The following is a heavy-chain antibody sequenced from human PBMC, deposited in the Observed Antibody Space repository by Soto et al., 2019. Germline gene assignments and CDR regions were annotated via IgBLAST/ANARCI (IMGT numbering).Heavy chain of an antibody. J-gene: IGHJ6*02. D-gene: IGHD3-22*01. Sequence: GESLKISCKGSGYSFTSYWISWVRQMPGKGLEWMGRIDPSDSYTNYSPSFQGHVTISADKSISTAYLQWSSLKASDTAMYYCAGRSGYYSHYYYGMDVWGQGTTVTVYS. CDR3: AGRSGYYSHYYYGMDV. CDR2: IDPSDSYT. V-gene: IGHV5-10-1*01. CDR1: GYSFTSYW.